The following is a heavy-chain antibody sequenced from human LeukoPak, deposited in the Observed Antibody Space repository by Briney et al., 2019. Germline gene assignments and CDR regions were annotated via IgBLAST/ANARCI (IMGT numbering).Heavy chain of an antibody. D-gene: IGHD3-22*01. CDR2: IYYSGST. V-gene: IGHV4-59*08. J-gene: IGHJ4*02. CDR3: ARQIGSSGYNFDY. CDR1: GGSISSYY. Sequence: PSGTLSLTCTVSGGSISSYYWSWIRQPPGKGLEWIGYIYYSGSTNYNPSLKSRVTISVDTSKNQFSLKLSSVTAADTAVYYCARQIGSSGYNFDYWGQGTLVTVSS.